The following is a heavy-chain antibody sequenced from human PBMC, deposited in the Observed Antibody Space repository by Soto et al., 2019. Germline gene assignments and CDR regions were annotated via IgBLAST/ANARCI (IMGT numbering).Heavy chain of an antibody. J-gene: IGHJ6*02. V-gene: IGHV1-69*13. CDR1: GGTFSSYA. Sequence: GASVKVSCKASGGTFSSYAISWVRQAPGQGLEWMGGIIPIFGTANYAQKFQGRVTITADESTSTAYMELSSLRSEDTAVYYCARDSSPRLVGAKVYYYYGMDVWGQGTTVTVSS. D-gene: IGHD1-26*01. CDR3: ARDSSPRLVGAKVYYYYGMDV. CDR2: IIPIFGTA.